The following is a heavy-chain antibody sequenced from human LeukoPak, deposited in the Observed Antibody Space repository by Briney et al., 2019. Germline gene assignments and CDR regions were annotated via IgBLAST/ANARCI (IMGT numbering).Heavy chain of an antibody. Sequence: PGGSLRLSCAASGVIVSRNFMSWVRQAPGKGLQWVAIMDAGGTTDYSDSVRGRFHISRDSSNNTLSLQITGLRAEDTAVYYCARGSGSGWPLDRWGQGALVTVSS. J-gene: IGHJ5*02. CDR3: ARGSGSGWPLDR. CDR2: MDAGGTT. D-gene: IGHD6-19*01. V-gene: IGHV3-53*01. CDR1: GVIVSRNF.